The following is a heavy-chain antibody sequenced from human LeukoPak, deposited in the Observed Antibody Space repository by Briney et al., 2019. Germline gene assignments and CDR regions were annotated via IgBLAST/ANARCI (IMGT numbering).Heavy chain of an antibody. Sequence: SETLSLTCSVSDDFITMYYWTWIRQPPGKGLEWIGYVDHTGSTNFNPSLNGRVSISRDTTNNLFSLRLRSVTAADTAVYFCARGRVSSSTWYSTYYYYFYMDVWGKGTTVTVSS. CDR3: ARGRVSSSTWYSTYYYYFYMDV. CDR2: VDHTGST. J-gene: IGHJ6*03. CDR1: DDFITMYY. V-gene: IGHV4-59*01. D-gene: IGHD1-1*01.